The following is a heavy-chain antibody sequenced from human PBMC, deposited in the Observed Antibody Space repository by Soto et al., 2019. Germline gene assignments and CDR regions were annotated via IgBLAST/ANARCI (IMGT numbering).Heavy chain of an antibody. Sequence: SETLSLTCTVSGGSIISTFYYWGWLRQPPGRGLEWIANIHYSGETHYSPSLKSRVAISVDTSKSQFSLTLDSVTAADTAVYYCARRPDFRDHGWFDPWRQGILVPVSP. CDR3: ARRPDFRDHGWFDP. D-gene: IGHD4-17*01. CDR2: IHYSGET. V-gene: IGHV4-39*01. CDR1: GGSIISTFYY. J-gene: IGHJ5*02.